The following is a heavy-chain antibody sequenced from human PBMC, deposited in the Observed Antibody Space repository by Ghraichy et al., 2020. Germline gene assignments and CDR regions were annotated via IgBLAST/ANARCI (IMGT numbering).Heavy chain of an antibody. CDR1: GGSISSGGYY. J-gene: IGHJ6*03. CDR2: IYYSGST. V-gene: IGHV4-31*03. Sequence: TLSLTCTVSGGSISSGGYYWSWIRQHPGKGLEWIGYIYYSGSTYYNPSLKSRVTISVDTSKNQFSLKLSSVTAADTAVYYCARAPHGYDFWSGYHHYYYYYMDVWGKGTTVTVSS. CDR3: ARAPHGYDFWSGYHHYYYYYMDV. D-gene: IGHD3-3*01.